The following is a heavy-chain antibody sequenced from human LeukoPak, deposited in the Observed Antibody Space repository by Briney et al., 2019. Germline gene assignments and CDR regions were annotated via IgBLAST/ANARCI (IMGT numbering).Heavy chain of an antibody. CDR3: ARGSVAAAGPYNWFDP. CDR2: IIPIFGTA. V-gene: IGHV1-69*13. D-gene: IGHD6-13*01. CDR1: GGTFSSYA. Sequence: SVKVSCKASGGTFSSYAISWVRQAPGQGLEWMGGIIPIFGTANYAQKFQGRVTITADESTSTAYMELSSLRSEDTAVYYCARGSVAAAGPYNWFDPWGQGTLVTVPS. J-gene: IGHJ5*02.